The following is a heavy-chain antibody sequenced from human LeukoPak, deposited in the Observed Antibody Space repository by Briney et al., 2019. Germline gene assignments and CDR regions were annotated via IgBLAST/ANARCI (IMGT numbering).Heavy chain of an antibody. D-gene: IGHD3-10*01. V-gene: IGHV3-48*03. CDR1: GFTFSSYE. J-gene: IGHJ5*02. CDR2: ISSTGSTI. Sequence: GGSLRLSYAASGFTFSSYEMNWVRQAPGKGLEWVSYISSTGSTIYYADSVKGRFTISRDNAKNSLYLQMNSLRVEDTAVYYCARELPYYYGSGIGEAWFDPWGQGTLVTVSS. CDR3: ARELPYYYGSGIGEAWFDP.